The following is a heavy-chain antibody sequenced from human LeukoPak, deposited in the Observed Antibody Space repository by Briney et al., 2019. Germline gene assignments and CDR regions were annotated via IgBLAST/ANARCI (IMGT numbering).Heavy chain of an antibody. V-gene: IGHV1-2*02. J-gene: IGHJ4*02. Sequence: ASVKVSCKASGYTFTGYYMHWVRLAPGQGAEWMGWINPNSGGTNYAQKFQGRVTMTRDTSISTAYMELSRLRSDDTAVYYCARSDYYDSSGADYWGQGTLVTVSS. CDR3: ARSDYYDSSGADY. CDR1: GYTFTGYY. D-gene: IGHD3-22*01. CDR2: INPNSGGT.